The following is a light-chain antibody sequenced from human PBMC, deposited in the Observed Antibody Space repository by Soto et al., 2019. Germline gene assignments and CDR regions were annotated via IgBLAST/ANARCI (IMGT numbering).Light chain of an antibody. V-gene: IGLV2-14*01. J-gene: IGLJ1*01. CDR1: SSDVGGYSR. Sequence: QSALAQPASVSGSPRQSITISCTGTSSDVGGYSRVSWYQHHPGKAPKLMIYEVSDRPSGVSNRFSGSKSGNTASLTISGLQVEDEADYYCNSYTSSNTRVFGTGTKVTVL. CDR3: NSYTSSNTRV. CDR2: EVS.